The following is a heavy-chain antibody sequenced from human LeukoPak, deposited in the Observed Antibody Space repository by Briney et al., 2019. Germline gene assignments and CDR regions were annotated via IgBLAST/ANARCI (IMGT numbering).Heavy chain of an antibody. CDR2: IYDSQIS. CDR1: GGSISAYD. CDR3: ARHSLVFYGSGSYFLNSMDV. D-gene: IGHD3-10*01. Sequence: PSETLSLTCTVSGGSISAYDWSWIRQPPGKGLEWIGNIYDSQISSYNPSLKRRVTISLDTSQNQLSLDLSSVTAADTAVYYCARHSLVFYGSGSYFLNSMDVWGQGTTVTVSS. V-gene: IGHV4-59*08. J-gene: IGHJ6*02.